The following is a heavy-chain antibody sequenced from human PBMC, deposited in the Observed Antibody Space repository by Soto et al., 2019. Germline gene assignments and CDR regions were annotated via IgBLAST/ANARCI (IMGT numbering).Heavy chain of an antibody. V-gene: IGHV4-30-4*01. CDR2: IYYSGST. D-gene: IGHD3-22*01. CDR3: ARVREETLYYYDSSGPFDY. J-gene: IGHJ4*02. CDR1: GGSISSGDYY. Sequence: SETLSLTCTVSGGSISSGDYYWSWIRQPPGKGLEWIGYIYYSGSTYYNPSLKSRVTISVDTSKNQFSLKLSSVTAADTAVYYCARVREETLYYYDSSGPFDYWGQGTLVTVSS.